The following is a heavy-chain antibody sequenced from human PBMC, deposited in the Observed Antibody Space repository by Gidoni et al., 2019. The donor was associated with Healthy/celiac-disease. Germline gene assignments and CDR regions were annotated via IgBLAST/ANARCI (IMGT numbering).Heavy chain of an antibody. Sequence: EVQLVESGGGLVQPGGSLRLSCAASGFTFRSYWMSWVRQAPGKGLEWVDNIKQDGSEKYYVDSVKGRFTISRDNAKNSLYLQMNSLRAEDTAVYYCARVAMVTPYYYGMDVWGQGTTVTVSS. V-gene: IGHV3-7*01. J-gene: IGHJ6*02. D-gene: IGHD5-18*01. CDR3: ARVAMVTPYYYGMDV. CDR2: IKQDGSEK. CDR1: GFTFRSYW.